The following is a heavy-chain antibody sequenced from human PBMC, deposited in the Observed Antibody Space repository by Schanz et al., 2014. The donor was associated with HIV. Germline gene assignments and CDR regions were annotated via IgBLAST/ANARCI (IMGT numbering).Heavy chain of an antibody. CDR2: ISYDGRNK. CDR3: ARDVGAGANDY. V-gene: IGHV3-30*04. D-gene: IGHD1-26*01. CDR1: AFTFRSYA. Sequence: QVQLVESGGGVVQPGRSLRLSCAASAFTFRSYALHWVRQAPGKGLDWVAGISYDGRNKYYADSVKGRFTISRDNSKNTLYLQMNSLRAEDTAMYYCARDVGAGANDYWGQGTLVTVSS. J-gene: IGHJ4*02.